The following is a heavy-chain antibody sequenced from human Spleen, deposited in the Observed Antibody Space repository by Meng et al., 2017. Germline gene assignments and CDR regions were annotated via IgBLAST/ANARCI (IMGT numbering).Heavy chain of an antibody. J-gene: IGHJ4*02. CDR2: INHSGST. CDR1: GGSFSDYY. CDR3: ARGPTTMAHDFDY. V-gene: IGHV4-34*01. D-gene: IGHD4-11*01. Sequence: QVHLPQWGAGRLKPSETLSLTCVVSGGSFSDYYWSWIRQPPGKGLEWIGEINHSGSTNYNPSLESRATISVDTSQNNLSLKLSSVTAADSAVYYCARGPTTMAHDFDYWGQGTLVTVSS.